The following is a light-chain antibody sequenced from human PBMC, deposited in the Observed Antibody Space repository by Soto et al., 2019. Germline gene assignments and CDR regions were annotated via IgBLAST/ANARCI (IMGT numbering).Light chain of an antibody. CDR2: KTS. Sequence: DIQMTQSPSTLSASVGDRVTITCRASQSISNWLAWYQQKPGKAPKLLIYKTSNLDSGVPSRFSGSGSGTEFSLTISSLQPDDFATYYCQQYSSYPSLTFGGGTKVDIK. CDR3: QQYSSYPSLT. CDR1: QSISNW. J-gene: IGKJ4*01. V-gene: IGKV1-5*03.